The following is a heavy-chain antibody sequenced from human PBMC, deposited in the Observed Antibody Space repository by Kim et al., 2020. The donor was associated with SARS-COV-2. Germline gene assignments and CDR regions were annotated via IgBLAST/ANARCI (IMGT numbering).Heavy chain of an antibody. CDR2: ISSSSSYI. CDR1: GFTFSSYS. D-gene: IGHD2-15*01. Sequence: GGSLRLSCAASGFTFSSYSMNWVRQAPGKGLEWVSSISSSSSYIYYADSVKGRFTISRDNAKNSLYLQMNSLRAEDTAVYYCAHLVVAVSWDYYGMDVWGQGTTVTVSS. J-gene: IGHJ6*02. V-gene: IGHV3-21*01. CDR3: AHLVVAVSWDYYGMDV.